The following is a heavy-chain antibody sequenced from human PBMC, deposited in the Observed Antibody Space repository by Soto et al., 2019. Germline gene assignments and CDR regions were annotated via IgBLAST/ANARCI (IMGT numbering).Heavy chain of an antibody. CDR3: ANIRSTYYYYMDV. J-gene: IGHJ6*03. Sequence: EVQLVESGGGLVQPGGSLRLSCAASGFTFSSYSMNWVRQAPGQGLEWVSYISSSSSTIYYADSVKGRFTISRDNAKNSLYLQMNSLRAEDTAVYYCANIRSTYYYYMDVWGKGTTVTVSS. V-gene: IGHV3-48*01. CDR2: ISSSSSTI. CDR1: GFTFSSYS. D-gene: IGHD3-3*01.